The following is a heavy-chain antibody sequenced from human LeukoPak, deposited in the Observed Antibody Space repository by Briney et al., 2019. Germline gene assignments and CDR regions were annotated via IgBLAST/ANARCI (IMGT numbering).Heavy chain of an antibody. Sequence: KASETLSLTCTVSGGSISSSSYYWGWIRQPPGKGLEWIGSIYYSGSTYYNPSLKSRVTISVDTSKNQFSLKLSSVTAADTAVYYCARGYSSGRRYFDLWGRGTLVTVSS. V-gene: IGHV4-39*07. CDR3: ARGYSSGRRYFDL. CDR2: IYYSGST. D-gene: IGHD6-19*01. J-gene: IGHJ2*01. CDR1: GGSISSSSYY.